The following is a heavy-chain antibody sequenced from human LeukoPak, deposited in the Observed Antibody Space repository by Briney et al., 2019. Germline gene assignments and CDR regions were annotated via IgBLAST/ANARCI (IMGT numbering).Heavy chain of an antibody. CDR2: TNWNGDST. CDR1: GFSFDDYG. V-gene: IGHV3-20*04. Sequence: GGSLRLSCAASGFSFDDYGLTWVRHAPGKGLEWVSGTNWNGDSTDYADSVKGRFTISRDNSKNTLYLQTNSLRAEDTAVYYCARDRRDIVATTVVGGAFDIWGQGTMVTVSS. J-gene: IGHJ3*02. CDR3: ARDRRDIVATTVVGGAFDI. D-gene: IGHD5-12*01.